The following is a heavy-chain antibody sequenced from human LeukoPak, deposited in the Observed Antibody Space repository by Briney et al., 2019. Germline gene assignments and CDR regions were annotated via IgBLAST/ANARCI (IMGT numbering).Heavy chain of an antibody. CDR1: GFTFSSYG. Sequence: GGSLRLSCAASGFTFSSYGMPWVRQAPGKGLEWVAVISYDGSNKYYADSVKGRFTISRDNSKNTLYLQMNSLGAEDTAVYYCAKDFGGVALDYWGRGTLVTVSS. V-gene: IGHV3-30*18. J-gene: IGHJ4*02. CDR3: AKDFGGVALDY. D-gene: IGHD3-16*01. CDR2: ISYDGSNK.